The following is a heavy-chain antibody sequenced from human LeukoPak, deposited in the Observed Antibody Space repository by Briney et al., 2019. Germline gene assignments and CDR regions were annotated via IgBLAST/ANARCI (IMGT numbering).Heavy chain of an antibody. CDR1: GGTFSSYA. J-gene: IGHJ5*02. CDR3: ARVVVVVPAAKVWFDP. V-gene: IGHV1-8*03. D-gene: IGHD2-2*01. Sequence: ASVKVSCKASGGTFSSYAISWVRQATGQGLEWMGWMNPNSGNTGYAQKFQGRVTITRNTSISTAYMELSSLRSEDTAVYYCARVVVVVPAAKVWFDPWGQGTLVTVSS. CDR2: MNPNSGNT.